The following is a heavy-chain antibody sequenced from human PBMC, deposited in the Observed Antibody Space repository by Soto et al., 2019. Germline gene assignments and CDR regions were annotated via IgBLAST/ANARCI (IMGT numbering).Heavy chain of an antibody. D-gene: IGHD1-26*01. Sequence: TGGSLRLSCAASGITFSIYAMTWVRQAPGKGLEWVSSISSGGSFTYYADSVKGRFTISRDNSKTTLYLQMNSLRAEDTAVYYCAKDQWQWERQFDYWGQGTLVTVSS. V-gene: IGHV3-23*01. CDR3: AKDQWQWERQFDY. J-gene: IGHJ4*02. CDR2: ISSGGSFT. CDR1: GITFSIYA.